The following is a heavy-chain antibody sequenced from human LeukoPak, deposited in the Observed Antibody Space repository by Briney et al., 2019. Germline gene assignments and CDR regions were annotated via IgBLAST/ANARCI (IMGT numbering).Heavy chain of an antibody. CDR2: TDYRSKGYN. CDR3: ARVPGDPLYYYFYMDV. CDR1: GDSVASISAA. J-gene: IGHJ6*03. Sequence: PSQTLSLTCAISGDSVASISAAWNWIRQSPSRGLEWLGRTDYRSKGYNDYAVSVKGRITINPDTSRNQFYLHLNSVTPEDTAVYYCARVPGDPLYYYFYMDVWGKGTTVTVSS. V-gene: IGHV6-1*01. D-gene: IGHD7-27*01.